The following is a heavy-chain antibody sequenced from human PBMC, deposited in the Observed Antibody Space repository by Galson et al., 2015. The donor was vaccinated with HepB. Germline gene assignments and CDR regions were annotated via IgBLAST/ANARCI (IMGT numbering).Heavy chain of an antibody. CDR3: ARHDGGGSNAPGLPQFS. CDR2: IYPGDSDT. Sequence: QSGAEVKKPGESLRISCKASGYSFSTYWIGWVRQMPGKGLEWMGIIYPGDSDTRYNPTFQGQVTISVDKSITTAYLQWSSLKASDTAMYCCARHDGGGSNAPGLPQFSWGQGTLVTVSS. J-gene: IGHJ4*02. CDR1: GYSFSTYW. D-gene: IGHD1-26*01. V-gene: IGHV5-51*01.